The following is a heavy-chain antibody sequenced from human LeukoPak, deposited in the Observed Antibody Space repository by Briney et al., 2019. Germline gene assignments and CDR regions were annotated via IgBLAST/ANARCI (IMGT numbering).Heavy chain of an antibody. V-gene: IGHV1-8*01. CDR2: MNPNSGNT. CDR3: ARVLKDYDILTGDYYYMDV. J-gene: IGHJ6*03. D-gene: IGHD3-9*01. CDR1: GYTFTSYD. Sequence: ASVKVSCKASGYTFTSYDINWVRQATGQGLGWMGWMNPNSGNTGYAQKFQGRVTMTRNTSISTAYMELSSLRSEDTAVYYCARVLKDYDILTGDYYYMDVWGKGTTVTVSS.